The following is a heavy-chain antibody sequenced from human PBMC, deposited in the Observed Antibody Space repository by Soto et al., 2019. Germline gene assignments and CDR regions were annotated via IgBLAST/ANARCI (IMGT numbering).Heavy chain of an antibody. J-gene: IGHJ6*02. CDR2: ISSSSSYI. CDR1: GFTFSSYS. CDR3: ARVIAVAAPEDGMDV. V-gene: IGHV3-21*01. Sequence: PGGSLRLSCAASGFTFSSYSMNWVRQAPGKGLEWVSSISSSSSYIYYADSVKGRFTISRDNAKNSLYLQMNSLRAEDTAVYYCARVIAVAAPEDGMDVWGQGTTVTVSS. D-gene: IGHD6-19*01.